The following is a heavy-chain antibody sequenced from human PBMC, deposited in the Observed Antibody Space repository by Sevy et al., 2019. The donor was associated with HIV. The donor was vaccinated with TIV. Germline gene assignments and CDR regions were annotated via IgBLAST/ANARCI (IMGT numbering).Heavy chain of an antibody. D-gene: IGHD2-2*01. CDR3: ARDCSSASCHWGMDV. CDR2: IERDGSEK. Sequence: GGSLRLSCAASGFSFSNYWMSWVRQAPGKGLEWVANIERDGSEKYYVASVKGRFTISRDNAKTSLFLQMNSLRGEDAAVYYCARDCSSASCHWGMDVWGQGTTVTVSS. CDR1: GFSFSNYW. V-gene: IGHV3-7*03. J-gene: IGHJ6*02.